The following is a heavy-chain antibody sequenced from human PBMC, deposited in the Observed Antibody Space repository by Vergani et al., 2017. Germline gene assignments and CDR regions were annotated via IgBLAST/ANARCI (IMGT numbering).Heavy chain of an antibody. CDR1: EITFSNYA. CDR2: ISGSGVSA. CDR3: AKQYFVSGNYLFDD. V-gene: IGHV3-23*01. J-gene: IGHJ4*02. D-gene: IGHD3-10*01. Sequence: EVQLLESGGGLVQPGGSLRLTCAASEITFSNYAMNWVRQAPGKGLEWVSGISGSGVSAYYTDSVKGRLTISRDNSKNMLFLQMNNLRTEDTAIYYCAKQYFVSGNYLFDDWGQGTLVTVSS.